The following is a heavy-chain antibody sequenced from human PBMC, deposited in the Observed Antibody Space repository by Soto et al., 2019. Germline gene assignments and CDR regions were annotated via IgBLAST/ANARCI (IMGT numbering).Heavy chain of an antibody. Sequence: QLQMQESGPGLVKPSETLSLTCAVSGDSISSSPFYWGWIRQPPGKGLEWIGSIYYSGSTYQNPSLKSRVTMSAVSSKNQFSLKLSSVTAADTAVYYCARHTAASVLPATGAFDIWGQGTMVAVSS. CDR2: IYYSGST. CDR1: GDSISSSPFY. CDR3: ARHTAASVLPATGAFDI. J-gene: IGHJ3*02. V-gene: IGHV4-39*01. D-gene: IGHD2-2*01.